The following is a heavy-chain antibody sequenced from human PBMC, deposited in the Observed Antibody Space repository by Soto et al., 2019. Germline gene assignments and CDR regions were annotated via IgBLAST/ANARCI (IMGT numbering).Heavy chain of an antibody. J-gene: IGHJ4*02. Sequence: EVQLVESGGGLVKPGGSLRLSCAASGRSFSIAWMNWVRQAPGKGLECVGRIKSKTAGESTDYAAPVKGTFTISRGDSKNTLILEMNSLKTEDTGVYYCRTGAEYGNTGWDGNWGQGTLVTVSS. D-gene: IGHD1-1*01. CDR3: RTGAEYGNTGWDGN. CDR2: IKSKTAGEST. V-gene: IGHV3-15*07. CDR1: GRSFSIAW.